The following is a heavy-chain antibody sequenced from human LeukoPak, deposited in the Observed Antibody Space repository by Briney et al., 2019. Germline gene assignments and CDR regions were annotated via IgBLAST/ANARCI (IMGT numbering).Heavy chain of an antibody. CDR3: ARDGLRDPMDV. V-gene: IGHV3-7*01. Sequence: GGSLRLSCAASGFTLSSYWMSWARQAPAKGLEGVANIKQDGSEKYYVHSVQGRFTISRDNAKNSLYMQMNSLRAEDTAVYYCARDGLRDPMDVWGEGTTVTVS. D-gene: IGHD5-24*01. J-gene: IGHJ6*02. CDR2: IKQDGSEK. CDR1: GFTLSSYW.